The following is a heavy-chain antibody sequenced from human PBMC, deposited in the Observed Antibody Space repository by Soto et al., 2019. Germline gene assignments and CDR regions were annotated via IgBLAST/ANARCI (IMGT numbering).Heavy chain of an antibody. V-gene: IGHV4-59*01. CDR1: GGSIISYY. D-gene: IGHD6-6*01. CDR2: IYYSGST. J-gene: IGHJ6*02. CDR3: ARDTYGSSFPPFYYYYGMDV. Sequence: SETLSLTCPVSGGSIISYYWSWIRPPPGKGLEWIGYIYYSGSTNYNPSLKSRVTISVDTSKNQFSLKLSSVTAADTAVYYCARDTYGSSFPPFYYYYGMDVWGQGTTVTVSS.